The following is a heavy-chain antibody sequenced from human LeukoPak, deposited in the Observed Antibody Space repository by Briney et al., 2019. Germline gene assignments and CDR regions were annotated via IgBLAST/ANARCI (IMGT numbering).Heavy chain of an antibody. CDR1: GGSFSGHY. V-gene: IGHV4-34*01. Sequence: SETLSLTCAVYGGSFSGHYWSWIRQPPGKGLEWIGEINHSGSTNYNPSLKSRVTISVDTSKNQFSLKLSSVTAADTAVYYCASDAVPDIAVAGPPRGWFDPWGQGTLVTVSS. CDR2: INHSGST. D-gene: IGHD6-19*01. J-gene: IGHJ5*02. CDR3: ASDAVPDIAVAGPPRGWFDP.